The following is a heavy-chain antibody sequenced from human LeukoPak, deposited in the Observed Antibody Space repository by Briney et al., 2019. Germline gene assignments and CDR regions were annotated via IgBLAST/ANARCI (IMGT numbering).Heavy chain of an antibody. Sequence: PVASVKVSCKASGYTFTGYYMHWVRQAPGQGLEWMGWINPNSGGTNYAQKFQGRVTMTRDTSISTAYMELSRLRSDDTAVYYCARDLGTLLWFGDPIPNFGIWGQGTMVTVSS. CDR2: INPNSGGT. D-gene: IGHD3-10*01. J-gene: IGHJ3*02. CDR3: ARDLGTLLWFGDPIPNFGI. CDR1: GYTFTGYY. V-gene: IGHV1-2*02.